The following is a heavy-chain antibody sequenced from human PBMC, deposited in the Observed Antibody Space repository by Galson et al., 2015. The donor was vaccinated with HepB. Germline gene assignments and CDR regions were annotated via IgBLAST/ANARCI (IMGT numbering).Heavy chain of an antibody. CDR1: GFTFSSYA. Sequence: SLRLSCAASGFTFSSYAMSWVRQAPGKGLEWVSAISGSGGSTYYADSVKGRFTISRDNSKNTLYLQMNSLRAEDTAVYYCAKVPSVSMVRGVITPGFVDYWGQGTLVTVSS. CDR2: ISGSGGST. D-gene: IGHD3-10*01. CDR3: AKVPSVSMVRGVITPGFVDY. J-gene: IGHJ4*02. V-gene: IGHV3-23*01.